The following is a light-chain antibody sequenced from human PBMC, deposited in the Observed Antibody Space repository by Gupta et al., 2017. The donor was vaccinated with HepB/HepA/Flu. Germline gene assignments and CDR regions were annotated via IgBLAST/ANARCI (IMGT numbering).Light chain of an antibody. CDR1: SSDVGVYNY. CDR3: SSYTSSSTPVV. J-gene: IGLJ2*01. CDR2: DVT. V-gene: IGLV2-14*03. Sequence: QSALTQPASVSGSPGQSITISCTGTSSDVGVYNYVSWYQQHPGKAPKLIIYDVTNRPSGVPNRFSGSKSGNTASLTISGLQAGDEAHYYCSSYTSSSTPVVFGGGTKLTVL.